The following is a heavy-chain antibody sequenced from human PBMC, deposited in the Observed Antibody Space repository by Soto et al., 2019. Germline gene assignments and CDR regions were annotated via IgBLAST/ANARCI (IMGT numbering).Heavy chain of an antibody. V-gene: IGHV1-69*19. CDR3: AREVQVHTPAFVY. J-gene: IGHJ4*02. CDR2: ISPMFGAA. CDR1: GGTLNTYA. Sequence: QVQLVQSGAEMKKPGSSLKVSCQSSGGTLNTYAMNWGRQAPGQGPEWMGDISPMFGAANYAPKFQGRVTITADESTGTSYMQLSSLTSEDTALYFCAREVQVHTPAFVYWGQGTLVTVSS. D-gene: IGHD3-10*01.